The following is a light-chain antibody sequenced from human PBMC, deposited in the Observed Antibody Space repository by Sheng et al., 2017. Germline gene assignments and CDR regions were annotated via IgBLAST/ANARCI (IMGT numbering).Light chain of an antibody. CDR1: QSVDNY. CDR2: RAS. Sequence: EILLTQSPDTLSLSPGERATLSCRASQSVDNYVAWYQQKPGQAPRLLIYRASRRVTGVPTRFSGSGSGTDFSLTISSLQSEDFAVYYCQQYHNWPPLTFGGGTKVEIK. V-gene: IGKV3D-15*01. CDR3: QQYHNWPPLT. J-gene: IGKJ4*01.